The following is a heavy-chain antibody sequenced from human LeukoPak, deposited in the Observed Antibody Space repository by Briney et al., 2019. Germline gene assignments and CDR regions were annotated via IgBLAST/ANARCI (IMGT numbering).Heavy chain of an antibody. CDR2: ISSNGGST. CDR3: ARVGDFSVAAFDI. D-gene: IGHD3-16*01. V-gene: IGHV3-64*01. CDR1: GFIFSSYS. J-gene: IGHJ3*02. Sequence: GGSLRLSCTASGFIFSSYSMHWVRQAPGKGLEFVSAISSNGGSTYYANSVKGRFTISRDTSKNTLYLQMGSLRTEDLAVYYCARVGDFSVAAFDIWGQGTMVTVSS.